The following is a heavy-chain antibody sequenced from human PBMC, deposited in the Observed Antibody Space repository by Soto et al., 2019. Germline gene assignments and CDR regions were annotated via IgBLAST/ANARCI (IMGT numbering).Heavy chain of an antibody. V-gene: IGHV3-23*01. CDR2: ISGSGGST. D-gene: IGHD1-26*01. J-gene: IGHJ4*02. Sequence: EVQLLESGGGLVQPVGSMRLSCPVSGFTFSSYAMRWVRQAPVKGLEWVSAISGSGGSTYYADSVKGRFTISRDNSKNTLYLQMNSLRAEDTAVYYCARRGSGSYYDYWGQGTLVTVSS. CDR3: ARRGSGSYYDY. CDR1: GFTFSSYA.